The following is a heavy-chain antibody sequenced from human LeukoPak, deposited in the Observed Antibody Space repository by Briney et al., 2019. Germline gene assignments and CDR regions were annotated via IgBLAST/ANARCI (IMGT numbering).Heavy chain of an antibody. J-gene: IGHJ4*02. V-gene: IGHV3-7*03. Sequence: QAGGSLRLSCAASGFTFSSYWMSWVRQAPGKGLEWVANIKQDGSEKYYVDSVKGRFTISRDNAKNSLYLQMNSLRAEDTAVYYCARDDRRIAAAGTAYFDYWGQGTLVTVSS. CDR2: IKQDGSEK. CDR3: ARDDRRIAAAGTAYFDY. D-gene: IGHD6-13*01. CDR1: GFTFSSYW.